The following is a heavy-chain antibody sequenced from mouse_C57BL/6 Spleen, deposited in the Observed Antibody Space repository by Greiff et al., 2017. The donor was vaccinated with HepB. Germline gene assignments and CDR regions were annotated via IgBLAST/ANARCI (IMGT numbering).Heavy chain of an antibody. CDR2: IRNKANGYTT. J-gene: IGHJ2*01. D-gene: IGHD3-3*01. Sequence: EVQLVESGGGLVQPGGSLSLSCAASGFTFTDYYMSWVRQPPGKALEWLGFIRNKANGYTTEYSASVKGRFTISRDNSQSILYLQMNALRAEDSATYYCARWGTGGDYWGQGTTLTVSS. CDR3: ARWGTGGDY. V-gene: IGHV7-3*01. CDR1: GFTFTDYY.